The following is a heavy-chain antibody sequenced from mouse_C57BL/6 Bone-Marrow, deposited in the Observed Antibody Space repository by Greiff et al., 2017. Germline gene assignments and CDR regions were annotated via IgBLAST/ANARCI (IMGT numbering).Heavy chain of an antibody. V-gene: IGHV1-69*01. CDR1: GYTFTSYW. CDR2: IDPSDSYT. D-gene: IGHD3-2*02. Sequence: VQLQQPGAELVMPGASVKLSCKASGYTFTSYWMHWVKQRPGQGLEWIGEIDPSDSYTNYNQKFKGKSTLTVDKSSSTAYMQLSSLTSEDSAVYYCARGSVLPWFAYWGQGTLVTVSA. J-gene: IGHJ3*01. CDR3: ARGSVLPWFAY.